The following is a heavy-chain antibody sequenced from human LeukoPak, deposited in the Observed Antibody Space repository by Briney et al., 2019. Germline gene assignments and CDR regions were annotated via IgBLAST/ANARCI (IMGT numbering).Heavy chain of an antibody. D-gene: IGHD2-2*01. CDR2: ISYDGSNK. Sequence: GGSLRLSCAASGFTFSSYAMHWVRQAPGKGLEWVAVISYDGSNKYYADSVKGRFTISRDNSKNTLYLQMNSLRAEDTAVYYCAREARSTSPLNIHYYYYYMDVWGKGTTVTVSS. V-gene: IGHV3-30-3*01. J-gene: IGHJ6*03. CDR3: AREARSTSPLNIHYYYYYMDV. CDR1: GFTFSSYA.